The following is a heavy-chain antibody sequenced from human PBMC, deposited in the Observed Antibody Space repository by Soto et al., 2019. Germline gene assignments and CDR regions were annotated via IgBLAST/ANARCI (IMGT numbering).Heavy chain of an antibody. CDR1: GLTFSSYS. J-gene: IGHJ4*02. CDR3: AREVPHSSGWFLY. Sequence: PGGSLRLSCGASGLTFSSYSMNWVRQAPGKGLEWVSSISSSSSYIYYADSVKGRFTISRDNAKNSLYLQMNSLRAEDTAVYYCAREVPHSSGWFLYWGQGTLVTVSS. D-gene: IGHD6-19*01. CDR2: ISSSSSYI. V-gene: IGHV3-21*01.